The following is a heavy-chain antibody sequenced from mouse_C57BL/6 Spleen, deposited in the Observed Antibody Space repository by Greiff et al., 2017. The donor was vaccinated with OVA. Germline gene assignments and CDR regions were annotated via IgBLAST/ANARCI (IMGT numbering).Heavy chain of an antibody. J-gene: IGHJ3*01. CDR2: IYWDDDK. CDR3: AHYYGSSWFAY. Sequence: QVTLKVSGPGILQSSQTLSLTCSFSGFSLSTSGMGVSWIRQPSGKGLEWPAHIYWDDDKRYNPSLKSRLTISKDTSRNQVFLKITSVDTADTATYYCAHYYGSSWFAYWGQGTLVTVSA. CDR1: GFSLSTSGMG. D-gene: IGHD1-1*01. V-gene: IGHV8-12*01.